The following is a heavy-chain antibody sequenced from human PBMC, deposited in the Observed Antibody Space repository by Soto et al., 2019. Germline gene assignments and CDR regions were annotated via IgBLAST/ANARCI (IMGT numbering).Heavy chain of an antibody. Sequence: SETLSLTCTVSGGSISSGDYYWSWIRQPPGKGLEWIGYIYYSGSTYYNPSLKSRVTISVDTSKNQFSLKLSSVTAADTAVYYCARGMLDSYSSSSFVVPQGVVNYYYGMDVWGQGTTVTVSS. CDR3: ARGMLDSYSSSSFVVPQGVVNYYYGMDV. V-gene: IGHV4-30-4*01. CDR1: GGSISSGDYY. CDR2: IYYSGST. D-gene: IGHD6-6*01. J-gene: IGHJ6*02.